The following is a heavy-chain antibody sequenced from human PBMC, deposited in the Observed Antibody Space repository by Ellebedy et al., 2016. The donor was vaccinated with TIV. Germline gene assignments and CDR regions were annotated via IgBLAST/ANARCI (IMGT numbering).Heavy chain of an antibody. CDR3: AKGYGGYSYYYYYGMDV. D-gene: IGHD4-23*01. Sequence: GGSLRLSCAASGLTFSIYAMSWVRQAPGKGLEWVSAISGSGGSTYYADSVKGRFSISRDNSKNTLYLQMNSLRAEDTAVYFCAKGYGGYSYYYYYGMDVWGQGTTVTVSS. J-gene: IGHJ6*02. CDR1: GLTFSIYA. V-gene: IGHV3-23*01. CDR2: ISGSGGST.